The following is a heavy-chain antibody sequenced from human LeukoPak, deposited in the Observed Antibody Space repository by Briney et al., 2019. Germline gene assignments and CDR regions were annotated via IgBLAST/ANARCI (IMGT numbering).Heavy chain of an antibody. D-gene: IGHD2-21*02. CDR2: IYTSGST. CDR1: GGSISSYY. CDR3: ARGLVTATPHIDY. Sequence: PSETLSLTCTVSGGSISSYYWSWIRQPPGKGLEWIGYIYTSGSTNYNPSLKSRVTMSVDTSKSQFSLKLSSVTAADTAVYYCARGLVTATPHIDYWGQGTLVTVSS. V-gene: IGHV4-4*09. J-gene: IGHJ4*02.